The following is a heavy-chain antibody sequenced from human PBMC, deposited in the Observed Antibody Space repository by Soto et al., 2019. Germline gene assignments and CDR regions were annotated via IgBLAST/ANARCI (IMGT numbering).Heavy chain of an antibody. CDR3: ARGSTSGFEGPIV. V-gene: IGHV4-59*01. J-gene: IGHJ4*02. Sequence: LSLTCIVSGSSISTYYWTWIRQPPGKGLEWIGHGFYGGGTKYNPSLKSRVTISAADGSKAQVSLTLSSVTAADTAVYYCARGSTSGFEGPIVWEQETLVTVVS. CDR2: GFYGGGT. D-gene: IGHD3-22*01. CDR1: GSSISTYY.